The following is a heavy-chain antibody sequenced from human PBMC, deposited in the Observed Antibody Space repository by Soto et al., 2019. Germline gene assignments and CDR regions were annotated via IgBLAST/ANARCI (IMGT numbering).Heavy chain of an antibody. CDR2: INPNSGGT. CDR3: AREGGYCSSTSCHDAFDI. V-gene: IGHV1-2*04. D-gene: IGHD2-2*01. J-gene: IGHJ3*02. Sequence: ASVKVSCKASGYAFTGYYMHWVRQAPGQGLEWMGWINPNSGGTNYAQKFQGWVTMTRDTSISTAYMELSRLRSDDTAVYYRAREGGYCSSTSCHDAFDIWGQGTMVTVSS. CDR1: GYAFTGYY.